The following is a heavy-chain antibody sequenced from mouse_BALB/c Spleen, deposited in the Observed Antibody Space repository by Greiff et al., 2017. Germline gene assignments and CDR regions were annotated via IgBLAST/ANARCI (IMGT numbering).Heavy chain of an antibody. J-gene: IGHJ2*01. D-gene: IGHD1-2*01. Sequence: VQLKESGPELVKPGASVKISCKASGYTFTDYNMHWVKQSHGKSLEWIGYIYPYNGGTGYNQKFKSKATLTVDNSSSTAYMELLSLTSEDSAVYYCGRSLDYGLDYWGQGTTLTVSS. CDR3: GRSLDYGLDY. CDR1: GYTFTDYN. CDR2: IYPYNGGT. V-gene: IGHV1S29*02.